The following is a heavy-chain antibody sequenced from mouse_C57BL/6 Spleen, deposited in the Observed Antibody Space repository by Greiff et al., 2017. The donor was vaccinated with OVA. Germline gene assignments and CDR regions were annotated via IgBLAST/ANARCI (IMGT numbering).Heavy chain of an antibody. Sequence: QVQLKQSGAELVKPGASVKVSCKASGYTFTSYWMHWVKQRPGQGLEWIGRIHPSDSDTNSNQKFKGKATLTVDKSSSTAYMQLSSLTSEDSAVYYCAMFPYDYDAWFAYWGQGTLVTVSA. CDR2: IHPSDSDT. J-gene: IGHJ3*01. CDR1: GYTFTSYW. D-gene: IGHD2-4*01. V-gene: IGHV1-74*01. CDR3: AMFPYDYDAWFAY.